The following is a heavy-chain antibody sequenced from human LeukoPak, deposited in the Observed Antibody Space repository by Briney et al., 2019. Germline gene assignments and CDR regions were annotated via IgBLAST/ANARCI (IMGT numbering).Heavy chain of an antibody. Sequence: GGSLRLSCAASGFTFSSYEMNWVRQAPGKGLEWVSYISSSGSTIYYADSVKGRFTISRDNAKNSLYLQMNGLRAEDTAVYYCARTDYGSLRGAFLIWGQGTMVTVSS. V-gene: IGHV3-48*03. CDR3: ARTDYGSLRGAFLI. J-gene: IGHJ3*02. D-gene: IGHD4/OR15-4a*01. CDR2: ISSSGSTI. CDR1: GFTFSSYE.